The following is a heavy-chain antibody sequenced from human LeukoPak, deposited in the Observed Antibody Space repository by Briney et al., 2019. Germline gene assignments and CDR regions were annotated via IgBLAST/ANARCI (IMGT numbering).Heavy chain of an antibody. CDR3: AREPFNDYGLYFDH. J-gene: IGHJ4*02. CDR2: IIPIFGTT. V-gene: IGHV1-69*13. Sequence: SVKVSCKASGGTFTSYGFSWVRQAPGQGLEWMGNIIPIFGTTNCAQNFQGRVTITADESMSTAYMELNSLRSDDTAVYYCAREPFNDYGLYFDHWGQGTLVTVSS. D-gene: IGHD4-17*01. CDR1: GGTFTSYG.